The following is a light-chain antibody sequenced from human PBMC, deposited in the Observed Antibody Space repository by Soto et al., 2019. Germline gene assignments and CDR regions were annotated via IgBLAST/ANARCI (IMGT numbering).Light chain of an antibody. CDR1: SSDVGRYNY. Sequence: VLTQPPSASGSPGQSVTISCTGTSSDVGRYNYVSWYQQHPGKAPKLMIYEVSKRPSGVPDRFSGSKSGNTASLTVSGLQVEDEAEYYCSSYTGSNNPYVLGAGTKVTVL. J-gene: IGLJ1*01. V-gene: IGLV2-8*01. CDR3: SSYTGSNNPYV. CDR2: EVS.